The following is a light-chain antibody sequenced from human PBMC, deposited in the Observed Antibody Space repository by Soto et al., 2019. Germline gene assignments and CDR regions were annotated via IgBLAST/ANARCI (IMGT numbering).Light chain of an antibody. J-gene: IGLJ1*01. V-gene: IGLV2-14*03. CDR2: EVS. Sequence: NRPASVSGSPGQSITMSWTGTSRNVGAYDYVSWYQQHPDKAPKLMIYEVSNRPSGVSNRFSGSKSVNTATLTISGLQADDEADYYCSSYTSSSTRVFGTGTKVTVL. CDR3: SSYTSSSTRV. CDR1: SRNVGAYDY.